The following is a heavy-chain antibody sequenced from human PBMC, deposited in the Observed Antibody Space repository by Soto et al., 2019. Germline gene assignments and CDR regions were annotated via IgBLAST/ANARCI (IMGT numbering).Heavy chain of an antibody. D-gene: IGHD6-6*01. V-gene: IGHV3-64D*08. Sequence: GGSLRLSCSASGFTFSSYAMHWVRQAPGKGLEYVSAISSNGGSTYYADSVKGRFTISRDNSKNTLYLQRSSLRAEDTAVYYCVKGSRRGSSSPYYYYYGMDVWGQGTTVTVSS. J-gene: IGHJ6*02. CDR2: ISSNGGST. CDR1: GFTFSSYA. CDR3: VKGSRRGSSSPYYYYYGMDV.